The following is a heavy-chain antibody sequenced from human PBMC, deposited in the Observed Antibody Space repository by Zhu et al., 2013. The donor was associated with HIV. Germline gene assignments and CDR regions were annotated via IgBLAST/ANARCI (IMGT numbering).Heavy chain of an antibody. CDR3: ARVSGGRPFDS. CDR1: RYIFTTSNA. CDR2: INVGNGDR. V-gene: IGHV1-3*01. J-gene: IGHJ4*02. Sequence: QVQLVQSGAEVKTPGASVKVSCKSFRYIFTTSNAIHWVRQAPGQRPEWMGWINVGNGDRRYSQKFQGRATITRDTPASTVYMELSSLRSEDTAVYYCARVSGGRPFDSWGQGTLVTVSS. D-gene: IGHD2-15*01.